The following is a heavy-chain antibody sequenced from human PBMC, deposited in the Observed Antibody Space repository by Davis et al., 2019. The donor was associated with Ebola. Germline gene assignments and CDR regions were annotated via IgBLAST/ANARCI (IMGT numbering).Heavy chain of an antibody. CDR2: ISYDGSNK. J-gene: IGHJ6*02. CDR1: GFTFSSYW. Sequence: GESLKISCAASGFTFSSYWMSWVRQAPGKGLEWVAVISYDGSNKYYADSVKGRFTISRDNSKNTLYLQMNSLKAEDTAVYYCAKAPIEMATWGAYGMDVWGQGTTVTVSS. CDR3: AKAPIEMATWGAYGMDV. V-gene: IGHV3-30*18. D-gene: IGHD5-24*01.